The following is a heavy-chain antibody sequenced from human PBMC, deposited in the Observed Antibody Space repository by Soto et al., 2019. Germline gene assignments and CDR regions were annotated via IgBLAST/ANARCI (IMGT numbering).Heavy chain of an antibody. J-gene: IGHJ5*02. D-gene: IGHD3-16*02. CDR1: GAAITSGTYY. CDR2: IYYSGTT. CDR3: ARMSYRLLNNWFDP. Sequence: SETLSLTCTVSGAAITSGTYYWAWIRQPPGKGLDWIGSIYYSGTTYYSPSLKSRLTISVDTSKNQFSLKLSSVTAADTAVHYCARMSYRLLNNWFDPWGKGTLVTVSS. V-gene: IGHV4-39*07.